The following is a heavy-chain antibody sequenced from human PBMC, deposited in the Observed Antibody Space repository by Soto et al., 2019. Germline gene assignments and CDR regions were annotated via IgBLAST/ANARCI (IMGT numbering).Heavy chain of an antibody. Sequence: ASVKVSCKASGYTFTSYAMHWVRQAPGQRLEWMGWINAGNGNTKYSQKFQGRVTITRDTSASTAYMELSSLRSEDTAVYYCARGESVLLWFGELSFDYWGQGTLVTVSS. CDR1: GYTFTSYA. V-gene: IGHV1-3*01. CDR3: ARGESVLLWFGELSFDY. J-gene: IGHJ4*02. D-gene: IGHD3-10*01. CDR2: INAGNGNT.